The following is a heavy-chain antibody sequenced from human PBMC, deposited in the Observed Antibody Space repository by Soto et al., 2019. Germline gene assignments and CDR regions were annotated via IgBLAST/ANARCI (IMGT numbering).Heavy chain of an antibody. J-gene: IGHJ6*02. CDR2: ISGSGGST. V-gene: IGHV3-23*01. D-gene: IGHD3-3*01. CDR3: ATLRFLEWSYYYYGMDV. CDR1: GFTFSSYA. Sequence: GGSLRLSCAASGFTFSSYAMSWVRQAPGKGLEWVSAISGSGGSTYYADSVKGRFTISRDNSKNTLYLQMNSLRAEGTAVYYCATLRFLEWSYYYYGMDVWGQGTTVTVSS.